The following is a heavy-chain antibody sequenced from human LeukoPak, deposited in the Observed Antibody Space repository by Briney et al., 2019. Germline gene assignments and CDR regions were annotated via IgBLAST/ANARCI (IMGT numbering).Heavy chain of an antibody. V-gene: IGHV5-51*01. CDR3: ARTGGHGYNLPDY. CDR2: IYPGDSDT. CDR1: GYCFTSYW. Sequence: GESLQTSCKGSGYCFTSYWIGWVRQLPGKGLEWMGIIYPGDSDTRYSPSFQGQVTISADKSISTAYLQWSSLKASDTAMYYCARTGGHGYNLPDYWGQGTLVTVSS. D-gene: IGHD5-24*01. J-gene: IGHJ4*02.